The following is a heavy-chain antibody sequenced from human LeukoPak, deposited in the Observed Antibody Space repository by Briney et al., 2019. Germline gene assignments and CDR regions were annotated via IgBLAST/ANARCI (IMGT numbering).Heavy chain of an antibody. D-gene: IGHD1-26*01. CDR3: AKDVGKWESLHFFDY. CDR2: IKSDGITI. J-gene: IGHJ4*02. CDR1: GFTFSNYM. Sequence: GGSLRLSCAASGFTFSNYMMHWVRQAPGKGLVWVSRIKSDGITITYADSVTGRFTISRDNSRNTLYLQMNSLRGDDTAVYYCAKDVGKWESLHFFDYWGQGTLVTVSS. V-gene: IGHV3-74*01.